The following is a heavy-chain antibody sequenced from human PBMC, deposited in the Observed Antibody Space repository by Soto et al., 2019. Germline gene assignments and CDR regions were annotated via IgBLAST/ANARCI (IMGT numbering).Heavy chain of an antibody. Sequence: ASVKVSCKASGYTFTGYYMHWVRQAPGQGLEWMGWINPNSGGTNYAQKFQGRVTMTRDTSISTAYMELSRLRSDDTAVYYCARQDDFWSGYYYYYYGMDVWGQGTTATVSS. CDR1: GYTFTGYY. D-gene: IGHD3-3*01. CDR2: INPNSGGT. CDR3: ARQDDFWSGYYYYYYGMDV. V-gene: IGHV1-2*02. J-gene: IGHJ6*02.